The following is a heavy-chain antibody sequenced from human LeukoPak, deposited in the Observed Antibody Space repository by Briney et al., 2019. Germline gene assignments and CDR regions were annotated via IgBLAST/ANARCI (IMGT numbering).Heavy chain of an antibody. CDR1: GFIFRNYW. Sequence: GGSLRLSSAASGFIFRNYWMTWVRQAPGKGLEGVAKINQDGSETSYVDSVKGRFTISRDNVKSSLYLQMNSLRADDMAVYYCARGGGQQLEYWGQGALVTVSS. V-gene: IGHV3-7*03. CDR3: ARGGGQQLEY. J-gene: IGHJ4*02. CDR2: INQDGSET. D-gene: IGHD6-13*01.